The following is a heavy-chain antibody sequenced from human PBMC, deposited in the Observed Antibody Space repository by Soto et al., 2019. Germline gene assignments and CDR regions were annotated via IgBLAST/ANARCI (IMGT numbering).Heavy chain of an antibody. CDR3: ARGLLITTSKYYYMDV. V-gene: IGHV4-59*01. Sequence: PSETLYLTCTVSGGSISSYYWSWIRQPPGKGLEWIGYIYYSGSTNYNPSLKSRVTISVDTSKNQFSLKLSSVTAADTAVYYCARGLLITTSKYYYMDVWGKGTTVTVSS. J-gene: IGHJ6*03. CDR2: IYYSGST. CDR1: GGSISSYY. D-gene: IGHD3-3*01.